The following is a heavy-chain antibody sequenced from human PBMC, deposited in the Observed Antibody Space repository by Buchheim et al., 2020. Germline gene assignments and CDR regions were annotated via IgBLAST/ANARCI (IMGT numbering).Heavy chain of an antibody. CDR1: GYTFTGYY. D-gene: IGHD6-13*01. CDR2: INPNSGGT. J-gene: IGHJ4*02. CDR3: ARETGGRSSSWYFREQGHFDY. Sequence: QVQLVQSGAEVKKPGASVKVSCKASGYTFTGYYMHWVRQAPGQGLEWMGWINPNSGGTNYAQKFQGWVTMTRDTSISTAYMELSRLRSDDTAVYYCARETGGRSSSWYFREQGHFDYWGQGTL. V-gene: IGHV1-2*04.